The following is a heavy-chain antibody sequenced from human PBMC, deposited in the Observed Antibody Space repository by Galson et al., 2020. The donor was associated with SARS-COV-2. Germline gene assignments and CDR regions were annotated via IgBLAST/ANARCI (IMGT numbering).Heavy chain of an antibody. V-gene: IGHV5-51*01. CDR1: GYNFTSAW. J-gene: IGHJ4*02. CDR2: IHPDDSHT. Sequence: GESLKISCQTSGYNFTSAWNAWVSQMTGKGLEWVGIIHPDDSHTRYSPSFQGQVTISADKSISTAYLQWSSLKTSDTAMYFCARRGEVADHFDSWGQGTLVTVSS. CDR3: ARRGEVADHFDS. D-gene: IGHD6-19*01.